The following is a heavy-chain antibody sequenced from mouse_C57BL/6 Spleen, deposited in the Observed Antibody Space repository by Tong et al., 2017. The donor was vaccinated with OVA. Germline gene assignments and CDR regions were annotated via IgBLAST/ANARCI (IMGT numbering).Heavy chain of an antibody. CDR3: AREGYAMDY. J-gene: IGHJ4*01. CDR2: ISDGGSYT. CDR1: GFTFSSYG. V-gene: IGHV5-4*01. Sequence: EVQLQESGGDLVKPGGSLKLSCAASGFTFSSYGMSWVRQTPDKRLEWVATISDGGSYTYYPDNVKGRFTISRDNAKNNLYLQMSHLKSEDTAMFYCAREGYAMDYWGQGTSVTVSS.